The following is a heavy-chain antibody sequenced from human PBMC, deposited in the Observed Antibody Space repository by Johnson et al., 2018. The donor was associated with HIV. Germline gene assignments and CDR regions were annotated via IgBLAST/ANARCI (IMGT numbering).Heavy chain of an antibody. J-gene: IGHJ3*02. Sequence: VQLVESGGTLIQPGGSLRLSCAASGFTVSNNYMSWVRQAPGKGLEWVSVIYSGGSTYYADSVKGRFTISRDNSKNTLYLQMNSLRAEDTAVYYCAKDTEAAAGTDDAFDIWGQGTMVTVSS. D-gene: IGHD6-13*01. CDR2: IYSGGST. CDR3: AKDTEAAAGTDDAFDI. CDR1: GFTVSNNY. V-gene: IGHV3-53*01.